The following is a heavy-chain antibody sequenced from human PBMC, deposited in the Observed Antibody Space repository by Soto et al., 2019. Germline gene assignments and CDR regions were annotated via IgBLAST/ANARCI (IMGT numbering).Heavy chain of an antibody. CDR3: ARSQGSSTSLEIYYYYSYGMDV. Sequence: QVQLVQSGAEVKKPGSSVKVSCKASGGTFSSYAISWVRQAPGQGLEWMGGVIPISETTNYAQKFQGRVTITAYESKNTAYMELSSLRSEDTAVYYCARSQGSSTSLEIYYYYSYGMDVWGQGTTVTVSS. CDR1: GGTFSSYA. CDR2: VIPISETT. J-gene: IGHJ6*02. V-gene: IGHV1-69*01. D-gene: IGHD2-2*01.